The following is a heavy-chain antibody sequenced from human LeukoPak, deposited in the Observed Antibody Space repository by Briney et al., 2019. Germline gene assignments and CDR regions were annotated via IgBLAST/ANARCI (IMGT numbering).Heavy chain of an antibody. CDR1: GFTFSSYW. CDR3: ARADGSGSSTYYYYYGMDV. V-gene: IGHV3-48*04. D-gene: IGHD3-10*01. CDR2: ISSSGSTI. Sequence: GGSLRLSCAASGFTFSSYWMSWVRQAPGKGLEWVSYISSSGSTIYYADSVKGRFTISRDNAKNSLYLQMNSLRAEDTAVYYCARADGSGSSTYYYYYGMDVWGQGTTVTVSS. J-gene: IGHJ6*02.